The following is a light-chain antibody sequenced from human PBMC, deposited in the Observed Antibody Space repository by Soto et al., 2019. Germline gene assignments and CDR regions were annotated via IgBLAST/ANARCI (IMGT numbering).Light chain of an antibody. CDR2: KAS. Sequence: DIQMTQSPSTLSASVRGRVTIACRSSQTISSWLAWFQQRPGRAPKFLIYKASSLKNGVPLRFSGSGSGTQFTLTNSSLQPDDFATYYCQQYNSYSPLTFGGGTKVDIK. CDR3: QQYNSYSPLT. CDR1: QTISSW. V-gene: IGKV1-5*03. J-gene: IGKJ4*01.